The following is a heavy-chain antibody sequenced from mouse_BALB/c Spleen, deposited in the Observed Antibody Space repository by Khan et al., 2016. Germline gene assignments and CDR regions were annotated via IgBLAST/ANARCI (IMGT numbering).Heavy chain of an antibody. V-gene: IGHV3-2*02. D-gene: IGHD1-2*01. J-gene: IGHJ2*01. CDR1: GYSITSGYG. Sequence: EVQLQESGPGLVKPSQSLSLTCTVTGYSITSGYGWNWIRQFPGNKLEWMGYISYSGSTNYNPSLKSRISITRDTSKNQFFLQLNSVTTADTATYYCARTARINYWGQGPLSQSPQ. CDR2: ISYSGST. CDR3: ARTARINY.